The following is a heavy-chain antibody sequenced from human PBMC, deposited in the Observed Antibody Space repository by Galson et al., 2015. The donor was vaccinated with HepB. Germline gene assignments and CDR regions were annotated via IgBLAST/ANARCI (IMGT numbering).Heavy chain of an antibody. CDR3: AREVRSESRDGFYGTSGFYGMDV. J-gene: IGHJ6*02. Sequence: SVKVSCKASGGTFKTFSISWVRQAPGQGLEWMGRIIPVIGVKNFAQQFQDRVTISADTSTSTAYMELSSLGSDDTAVYYCAREVRSESRDGFYGTSGFYGMDVWGQGTTVIVSS. D-gene: IGHD5-24*01. V-gene: IGHV1-69*04. CDR1: GGTFKTFS. CDR2: IIPVIGVK.